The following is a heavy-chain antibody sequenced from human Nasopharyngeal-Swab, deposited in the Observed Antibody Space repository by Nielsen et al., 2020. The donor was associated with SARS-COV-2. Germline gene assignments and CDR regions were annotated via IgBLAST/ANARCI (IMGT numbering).Heavy chain of an antibody. CDR3: TTDFYFGY. J-gene: IGHJ4*02. Sequence: VRQMLGKGLEWVGRIGDKDHNYATTYGASVQGRFTISRDDSKNTAFLQMDSLKTEDTALYYCTTDFYFGYWGQGTLVTVSS. CDR2: IGDKDHNYAT. V-gene: IGHV3-73*01.